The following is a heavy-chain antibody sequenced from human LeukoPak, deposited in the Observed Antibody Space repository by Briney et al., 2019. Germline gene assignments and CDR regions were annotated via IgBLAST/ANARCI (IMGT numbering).Heavy chain of an antibody. CDR3: ARVSPGYDFWSGLNWFDP. V-gene: IGHV1-18*01. D-gene: IGHD3-3*01. CDR2: ISAYNGNT. Sequence: GASVKVSCKASGYTFTSYGISWVRQAPGQGLEWMGWISAYNGNTNYAQKLQGRVTMTTDTSTSTAYMELRSLRSDDTAVYYCARVSPGYDFWSGLNWFDPWGQGTLVTVSS. CDR1: GYTFTSYG. J-gene: IGHJ5*02.